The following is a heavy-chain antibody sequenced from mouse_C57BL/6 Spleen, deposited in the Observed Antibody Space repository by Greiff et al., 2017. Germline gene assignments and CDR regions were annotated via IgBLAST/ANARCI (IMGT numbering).Heavy chain of an antibody. CDR3: ARLLRLYYFDY. CDR2: INPNNGGT. D-gene: IGHD1-1*01. V-gene: IGHV1-22*01. J-gene: IGHJ2*01. CDR1: GYTFTDYN. Sequence: LKESGPELVKPGASVKMSCKASGYTFTDYNMHWVKQSHGKSLEWIGYINPNNGGTSYNQKFKGKATLTVNKSSSTAYMELRSLTSEDSAVYYCARLLRLYYFDYWGQGTTLTVSS.